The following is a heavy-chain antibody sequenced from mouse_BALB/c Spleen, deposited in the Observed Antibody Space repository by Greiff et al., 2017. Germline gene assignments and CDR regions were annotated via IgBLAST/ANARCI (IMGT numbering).Heavy chain of an antibody. CDR3: ARGRDGYSDY. Sequence: EVKLVESGGGLVKPGGSLKLSCAASGFTFSCYAMSWVRQNPEKRLEWVASISSGGSTYYPDSVTGRFTISRDNARNILYLQMSSLRSEDTAMYYCARGRDGYSDYWGQGTTLTVSA. CDR1: GFTFSCYA. CDR2: ISSGGST. V-gene: IGHV5-6-5*01. D-gene: IGHD2-3*01. J-gene: IGHJ2*01.